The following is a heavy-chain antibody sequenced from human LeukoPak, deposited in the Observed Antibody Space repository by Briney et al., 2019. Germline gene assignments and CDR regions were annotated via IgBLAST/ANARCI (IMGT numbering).Heavy chain of an antibody. CDR1: GFRFSSYA. V-gene: IGHV3-23*01. J-gene: IGHJ4*02. D-gene: IGHD6-19*01. CDR2: ILGGGDSP. CDR3: ARGRRAVAGYGDFDY. Sequence: GGSLRLSCAASGFRFSSYAMSWVRQAPGKGLEWVSGILGGGDSPYYADSVKGRFTISRDNSKNTLYLQMNSLRAEDTAVYYCARGRRAVAGYGDFDYWGQGTLVTVSS.